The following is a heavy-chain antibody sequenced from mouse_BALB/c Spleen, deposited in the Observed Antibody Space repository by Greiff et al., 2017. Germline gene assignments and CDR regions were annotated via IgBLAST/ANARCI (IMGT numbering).Heavy chain of an antibody. Sequence: EVQLVESGPGLVKPSQSLSLTCTVTGYSITSDYAWNWIRQFPGNKLEWMGYISYSGSTSYNPSLKSRISITRDTSKNQFFLQLNSVTTEDTATYYCAKEGDYGYDAWFAYWGQGALVTVSA. D-gene: IGHD2-2*01. CDR1: GYSITSDYA. J-gene: IGHJ3*01. CDR2: ISYSGST. CDR3: AKEGDYGYDAWFAY. V-gene: IGHV3-2*02.